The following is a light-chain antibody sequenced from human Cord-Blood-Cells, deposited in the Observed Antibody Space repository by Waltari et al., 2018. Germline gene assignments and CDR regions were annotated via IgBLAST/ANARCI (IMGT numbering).Light chain of an antibody. J-gene: IGKJ4*01. CDR1: QSMSSY. CDR3: QQSYSTPLT. CDR2: AAS. V-gene: IGKV1-39*01. Sequence: DIQMTQSPSSLSASVGDRVTITCRASQSMSSYLIWYQQKPGKAPKLLIYAASSLQSGVPSRFSGSRSWIDLTLTISSSQPDDFATYYCQQSYSTPLTFGGGTKVEIK.